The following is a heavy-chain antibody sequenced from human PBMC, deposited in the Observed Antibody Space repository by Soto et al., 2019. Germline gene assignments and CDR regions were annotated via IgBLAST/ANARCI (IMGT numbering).Heavy chain of an antibody. D-gene: IGHD2-2*02. J-gene: IGHJ3*02. Sequence: QVQLVQSGDEGKKPGSSVKVSCKASGGTFSSYAISWVRQAPGQGLEWMGGIIPIFGTANYAQKFQGRVTITADESTSTAYMELSSLRSEDTAVYYCARGGGGLGYCSSTSCYTAFDIWGQGTMVTVSS. CDR3: ARGGGGLGYCSSTSCYTAFDI. V-gene: IGHV1-69*01. CDR1: GGTFSSYA. CDR2: IIPIFGTA.